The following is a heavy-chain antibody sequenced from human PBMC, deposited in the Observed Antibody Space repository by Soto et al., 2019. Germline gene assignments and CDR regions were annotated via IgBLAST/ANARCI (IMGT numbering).Heavy chain of an antibody. V-gene: IGHV4-4*02. J-gene: IGHJ4*02. Sequence: PSETLSLTCAVSGGSIRSNNWWSWVRQPPGKGLEWIGEIFHSGSTNYNPSLKTRVTISVDKSKNQFSLKLSSVTAADTAVYYCARVYSGSYSDYWGQGTLVTVS. CDR2: IFHSGST. D-gene: IGHD1-26*01. CDR1: GGSIRSNNW. CDR3: ARVYSGSYSDY.